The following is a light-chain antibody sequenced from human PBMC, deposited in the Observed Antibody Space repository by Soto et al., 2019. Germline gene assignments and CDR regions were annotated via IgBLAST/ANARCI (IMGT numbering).Light chain of an antibody. CDR3: SAWDNSLNGYV. CDR2: TAG. V-gene: IGLV1-44*01. Sequence: QSVLTQPLSVSASPGQRVTISCSGGSSNIGSNTVAWYQHLPGTAPPRLISTAGQRPSGVPGRFSGSKSGTSASLAISGLQSEDEGDYYCSAWDNSLNGYVFGPGTKVTVL. CDR1: SSNIGSNT. J-gene: IGLJ1*01.